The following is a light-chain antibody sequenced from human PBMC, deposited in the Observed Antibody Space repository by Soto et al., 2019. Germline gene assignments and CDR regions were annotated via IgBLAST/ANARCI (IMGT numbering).Light chain of an antibody. Sequence: EIVLTQSPGTLSLSPGERATLSCRASQSVSSNFLAWYQQKPGQAPRLLIYDASSMATGIPDRFSGSGSGTDFTLIISRLEPEDFAVYYCQQYGSSPYTFGQGTKLVIK. CDR1: QSVSSNF. V-gene: IGKV3-20*01. CDR3: QQYGSSPYT. CDR2: DAS. J-gene: IGKJ2*01.